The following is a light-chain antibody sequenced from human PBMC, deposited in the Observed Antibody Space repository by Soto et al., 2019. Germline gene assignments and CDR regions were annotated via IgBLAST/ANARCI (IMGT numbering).Light chain of an antibody. V-gene: IGKV1-33*01. Sequence: DIQMTQSPTSLSASVGDRVTITCQASQNINNYLNWYQQKPGKAPKLLIYDADSLETGVPSRFSGSGYGTDFTFTISSLQPEDIATYYCQQYENLPLTFGGGTKVEIK. CDR3: QQYENLPLT. CDR1: QNINNY. CDR2: DAD. J-gene: IGKJ4*01.